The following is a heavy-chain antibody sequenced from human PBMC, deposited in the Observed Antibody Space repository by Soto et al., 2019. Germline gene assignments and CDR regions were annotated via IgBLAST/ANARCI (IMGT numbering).Heavy chain of an antibody. Sequence: QVQLVQSGAEVKKPGASVKVSCKASGYTFTGYYMHWVRQAPGQGLEWMGWINPNSGGTNYAQKFQGWVTMTRDTSISTAYMELSRLRSDDTAVYYCARNHCSGGSYYPHDAFDIWGQGTMVTVSS. CDR3: ARNHCSGGSYYPHDAFDI. CDR1: GYTFTGYY. CDR2: INPNSGGT. D-gene: IGHD2-15*01. V-gene: IGHV1-2*04. J-gene: IGHJ3*02.